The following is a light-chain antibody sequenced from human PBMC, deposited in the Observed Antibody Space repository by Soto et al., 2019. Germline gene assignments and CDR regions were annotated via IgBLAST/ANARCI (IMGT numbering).Light chain of an antibody. CDR3: QQYYSYSPWT. J-gene: IGKJ1*01. V-gene: IGKV1-5*01. Sequence: DIQMTQFPSTLSASVGDTVAITCRASQSVGGYLAWYQQRPGEAPRLLVYDDSTLQGGVPSRFSGSGSGTEFTLTISSLQPDDFATYYCQQYYSYSPWTFGQGTKVEIK. CDR2: DDS. CDR1: QSVGGY.